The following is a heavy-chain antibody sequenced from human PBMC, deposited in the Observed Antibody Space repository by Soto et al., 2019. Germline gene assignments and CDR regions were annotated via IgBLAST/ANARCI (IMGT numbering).Heavy chain of an antibody. CDR3: ARVRIFGVVISTSGWFEP. J-gene: IGHJ5*02. V-gene: IGHV4-34*01. D-gene: IGHD3-3*01. Sequence: SETLSLTCAVYGGSFSGYYWSWIRQPPGKGLEWIGEINHSGSTNYNPSLKSRVTISVDTSKNQLSLKLSSVTAADTAVYYCARVRIFGVVISTSGWFEPWGQGTLVTVSS. CDR1: GGSFSGYY. CDR2: INHSGST.